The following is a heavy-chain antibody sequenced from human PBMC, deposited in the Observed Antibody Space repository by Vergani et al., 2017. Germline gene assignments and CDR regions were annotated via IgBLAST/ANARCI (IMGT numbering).Heavy chain of an antibody. CDR3: ARVRGGAALDVGXFDY. CDR2: ISGSGGST. V-gene: IGHV3-23*01. Sequence: EVQLLESGGGLVQPGGSLRLSCAASGFTFSSYAMSWVRQAPGKGLEWVSAISGSGGSTYYADSVKGRFTISRDNSKNTLYLQMNSLRAEDTAVYYCARVRGGAALDVGXFDYWGQGTLVTVSS. J-gene: IGHJ4*02. CDR1: GFTFSSYA. D-gene: IGHD6-6*01.